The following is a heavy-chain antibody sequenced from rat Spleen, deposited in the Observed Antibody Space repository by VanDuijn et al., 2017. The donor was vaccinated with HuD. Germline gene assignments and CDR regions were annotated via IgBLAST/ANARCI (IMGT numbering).Heavy chain of an antibody. CDR2: ISYDGSST. J-gene: IGHJ1*01. CDR3: ARQSNYWYFDF. V-gene: IGHV5-7*01. Sequence: EVQLVESGGGLVQPGRSLKLSCAASGFTFSDYNMAWVRQAPKKGLEWVATISYDGSSTYYRDSVKGRFTISRDNAKSTLYLQMDSLRSEDTATYYCARQSNYWYFDFWGPGTMVTVSS. CDR1: GFTFSDYN.